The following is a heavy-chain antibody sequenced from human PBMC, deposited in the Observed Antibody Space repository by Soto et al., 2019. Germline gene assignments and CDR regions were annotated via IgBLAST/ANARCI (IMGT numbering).Heavy chain of an antibody. Sequence: QVQLQESGPGLVKPSQTLSLTCTVSGGSISSGGYYWSWIRQHPGKGLEWVGYIFYSETTYHNPSLQSRVTISADPSKNQFSLNLSSVTAADTAVYYCARGFLEWLSHPYYGMDVWGQGTTVTVSS. CDR3: ARGFLEWLSHPYYGMDV. J-gene: IGHJ6*02. D-gene: IGHD3-3*01. CDR2: IFYSETT. CDR1: GGSISSGGYY. V-gene: IGHV4-31*03.